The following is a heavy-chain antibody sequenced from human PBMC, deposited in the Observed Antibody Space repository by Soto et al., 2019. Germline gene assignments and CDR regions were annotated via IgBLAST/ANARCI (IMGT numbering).Heavy chain of an antibody. CDR2: FDPEDGET. D-gene: IGHD2-2*01. J-gene: IGHJ1*01. V-gene: IGHV1-24*01. CDR1: GYTLTELS. Sequence: ASVKVSCKVSGYTLTELSMHWVRQAPGKGLEWMGGFDPEDGETIYAQKFQGRVTMTEDTSADTAYMELSSLRSEDTAVYYCAAYYTSCYFGYGDCAEYFQHWGQGTLVTVSS. CDR3: AAYYTSCYFGYGDCAEYFQH.